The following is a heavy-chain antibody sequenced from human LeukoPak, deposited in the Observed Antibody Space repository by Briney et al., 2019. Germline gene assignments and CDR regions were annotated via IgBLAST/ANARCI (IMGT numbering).Heavy chain of an antibody. CDR1: GYSISTDYY. J-gene: IGHJ4*01. Sequence: SETLSLTCSVSGYSISTDYYWGWIRPAPGKGLEWIGIINHRGSTNYNPSLKSRVSISPDTSKNQFSLKLSSVTAADMAVYYCARVGDTSGYFQHFDYWGQGILVTVSS. CDR2: INHRGST. D-gene: IGHD3-22*01. V-gene: IGHV4-38-2*02. CDR3: ARVGDTSGYFQHFDY.